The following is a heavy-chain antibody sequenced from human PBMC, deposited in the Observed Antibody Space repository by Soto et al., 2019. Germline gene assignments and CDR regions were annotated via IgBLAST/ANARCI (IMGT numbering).Heavy chain of an antibody. D-gene: IGHD5-12*01. V-gene: IGHV3-30*03. J-gene: IGHJ4*02. CDR2: ISYDGSNK. CDR3: ARDHFDVYDPLDLDY. CDR1: GFTFSSYG. Sequence: PGGSLRLSCAASGFTFSSYGMHWVRQAPGKGLEWVAVISYDGSNKYYADSVKGRFTISRDNSKNTLYLQMNSLRAEDTAVYYCARDHFDVYDPLDLDYWGQGALVPVSS.